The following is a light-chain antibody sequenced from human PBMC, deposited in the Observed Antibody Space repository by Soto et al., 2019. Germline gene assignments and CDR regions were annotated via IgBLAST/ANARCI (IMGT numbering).Light chain of an antibody. CDR1: QAISTW. CDR3: QQANSFPRT. J-gene: IGKJ1*01. Sequence: DIQMTQSPSSVSASVGDRVTITCRASQAISTWLAWYQQKPGKAPKLLIYTASNLQTGVPSRFSGSGSGTDFTLTISSLQPEDFATYYCQQANSFPRTFGQGTKVEIK. V-gene: IGKV1D-12*01. CDR2: TAS.